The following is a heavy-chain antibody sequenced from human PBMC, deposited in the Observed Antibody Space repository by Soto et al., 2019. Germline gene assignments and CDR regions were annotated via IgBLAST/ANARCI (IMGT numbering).Heavy chain of an antibody. CDR3: ASSRGYSNYALDY. D-gene: IGHD5-12*01. J-gene: IGHJ4*02. V-gene: IGHV3-11*01. CDR1: GFTFSDYY. CDR2: ISSGGGTI. Sequence: GGSLRLSCVASGFTFSDYYMSWIRQAPGKGLEWVSYISSGGGTITYAESVEGRFTISRDNAKSSLYLHMNSLRAEDTAVYYCASSRGYSNYALDYWGQGTLVTVSS.